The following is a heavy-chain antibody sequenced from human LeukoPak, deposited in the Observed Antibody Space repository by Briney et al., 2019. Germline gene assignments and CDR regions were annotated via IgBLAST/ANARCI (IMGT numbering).Heavy chain of an antibody. CDR3: AKIGPRITIFGVNDY. Sequence: GGSLRLSCAASGFTFSSYSMNWVRQAPGKGLEWVSAIGGSGGSTYYADSVKGRFTISRDNSKNTLYLQMNSLRAEDTAVYYCAKIGPRITIFGVNDYWGQGTLVTVSS. CDR1: GFTFSSYS. V-gene: IGHV3-23*01. D-gene: IGHD3-3*01. CDR2: IGGSGGST. J-gene: IGHJ4*02.